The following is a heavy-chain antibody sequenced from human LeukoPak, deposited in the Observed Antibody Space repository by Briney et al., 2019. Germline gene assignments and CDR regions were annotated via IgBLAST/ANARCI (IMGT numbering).Heavy chain of an antibody. J-gene: IGHJ4*02. Sequence: GGSLRLSCAASGFTFSNYGMHWVRQAPGKGLEWVAFIRYDGSNKYYADSVKGRFTISRDNSKNTLYLQMNSLRPEDTAVYYCAKDALPYYYDSSPKYWGQGTLVIVSS. D-gene: IGHD3-22*01. CDR3: AKDALPYYYDSSPKY. CDR1: GFTFSNYG. V-gene: IGHV3-30*02. CDR2: IRYDGSNK.